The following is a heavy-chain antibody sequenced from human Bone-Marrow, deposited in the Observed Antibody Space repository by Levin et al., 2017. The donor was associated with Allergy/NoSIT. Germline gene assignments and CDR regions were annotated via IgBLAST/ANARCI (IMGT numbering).Heavy chain of an antibody. CDR2: ISGGGATT. D-gene: IGHD2-15*01. Sequence: GESLKISCAASGFTFNNYAMTWVRQAPGKGLEWVSAISGGGATTYYADSVRGRFTISRDSSKNTLYLQMNSLRAEDTAIYYCARGGFCGNGTCYPVHYWGQGTLVTVSS. CDR3: ARGGFCGNGTCYPVHY. V-gene: IGHV3-23*01. CDR1: GFTFNNYA. J-gene: IGHJ4*02.